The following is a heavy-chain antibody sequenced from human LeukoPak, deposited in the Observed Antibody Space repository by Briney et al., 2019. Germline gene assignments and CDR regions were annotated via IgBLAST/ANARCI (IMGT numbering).Heavy chain of an antibody. J-gene: IGHJ3*02. V-gene: IGHV4-34*01. CDR2: IYYSGST. Sequence: SETLSLTCAVYGGSFCGYYWSWIRQPPGKGLEWIGYIYYSGSTYYNPSLKSRVTISVDTSKNQFSLKLSSVTAADTAVYYCARDQAWAFDIWGQGTMVTVSS. CDR3: ARDQAWAFDI. CDR1: GGSFCGYY.